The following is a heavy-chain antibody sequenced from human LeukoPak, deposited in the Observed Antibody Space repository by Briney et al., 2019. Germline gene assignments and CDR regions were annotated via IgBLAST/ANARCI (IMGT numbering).Heavy chain of an antibody. Sequence: GGSLRLSCAASGFTFSSYWMSWVRQAPGKGLEWVANIKQDGSEKYYVDSVKGRFTISRDNAKNSLYLQMNSLRAEDTAVYYYASEAAAGAFDPWGQGTLVTVSS. CDR1: GFTFSSYW. CDR2: IKQDGSEK. CDR3: ASEAAAGAFDP. D-gene: IGHD6-13*01. V-gene: IGHV3-7*01. J-gene: IGHJ5*02.